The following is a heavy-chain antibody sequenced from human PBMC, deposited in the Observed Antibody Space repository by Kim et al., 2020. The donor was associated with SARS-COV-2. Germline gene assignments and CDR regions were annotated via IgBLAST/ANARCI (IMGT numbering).Heavy chain of an antibody. J-gene: IGHJ4*02. CDR3: ARIPAGGYGDHGGGGY. V-gene: IGHV3-48*02. CDR2: ISSSSSTI. Sequence: GGSLRLSCAASGFTFSSYSMNWVRQAPGKGLEWVSYISSSSSTIYYADSVKGRFTISRDNAKNSLYLQMNSLRDEDTAVYYCARIPAGGYGDHGGGGYWGQGTLVTVSS. D-gene: IGHD4-17*01. CDR1: GFTFSSYS.